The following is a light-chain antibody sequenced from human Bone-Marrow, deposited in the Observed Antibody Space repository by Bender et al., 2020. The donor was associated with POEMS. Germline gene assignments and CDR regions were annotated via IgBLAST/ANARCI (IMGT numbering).Light chain of an antibody. CDR2: NNR. V-gene: IGLV1-44*01. CDR3: ATWDDSLNGWV. Sequence: QSVLTQPPSASGTPVQRVTISCSGSSSKFGSYPVNWYQQLPGAAPKLVIFNNRQRPSGVPDRFSGSNSGTSASLAIRGLLSDDEADFYCATWDDSLNGWVFGGGTKLTVL. CDR1: SSKFGSYP. J-gene: IGLJ3*02.